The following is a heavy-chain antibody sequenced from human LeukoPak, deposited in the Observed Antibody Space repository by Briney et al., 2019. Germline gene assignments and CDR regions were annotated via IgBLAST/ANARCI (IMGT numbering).Heavy chain of an antibody. J-gene: IGHJ4*02. CDR1: GGSISSSAYF. V-gene: IGHV4-39*01. Sequence: PSETLSLTCTVSGGSISSSAYFWGWIRQPPGKGLEWIGSIFYSGSTYYNPSLKSRVTISVDTSKNQFSLKLSSVTAADTAVYYCASGPLGEGLNPRAPSFGYWGQGTLVTVSS. D-gene: IGHD3-16*01. CDR3: ASGPLGEGLNPRAPSFGY. CDR2: IFYSGST.